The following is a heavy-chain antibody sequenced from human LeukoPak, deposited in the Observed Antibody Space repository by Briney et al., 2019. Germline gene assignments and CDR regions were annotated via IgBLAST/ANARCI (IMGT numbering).Heavy chain of an antibody. J-gene: IGHJ4*02. Sequence: GGSLRLSCEVSGFTFSGNWMSWVRQAPGKGLEWVASINPDGSQKLYVDSVKGRFTISRDNTKGSLYLQMNSLGAEDTAMYYCAKLLETATTYDSWGQGTRVTVSS. CDR2: INPDGSQK. V-gene: IGHV3-7*01. CDR1: GFTFSGNW. D-gene: IGHD5-24*01. CDR3: AKLLETATTYDS.